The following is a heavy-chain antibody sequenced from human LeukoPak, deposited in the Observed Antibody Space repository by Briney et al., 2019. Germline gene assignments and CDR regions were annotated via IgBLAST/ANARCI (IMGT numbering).Heavy chain of an antibody. D-gene: IGHD3-16*02. V-gene: IGHV1-46*01. CDR3: ARSNYVWGSYRSSWNY. Sequence: GASVKVSCKASGYTFTSYYMHWVRQAPGQGLEWMGIINPSGGSTSYAQKFQGRVTMTRDTSTSTVYMELSSLRSEDTAVYYCARSNYVWGSYRSSWNYWGQGTLVTVSS. J-gene: IGHJ4*02. CDR2: INPSGGST. CDR1: GYTFTSYY.